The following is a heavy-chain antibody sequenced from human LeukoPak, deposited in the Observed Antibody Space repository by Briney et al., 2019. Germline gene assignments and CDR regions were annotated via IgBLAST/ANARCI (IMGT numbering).Heavy chain of an antibody. CDR3: TRSRLQFSFDI. J-gene: IGHJ3*02. D-gene: IGHD4-11*01. V-gene: IGHV3-73*01. CDR1: GFTFSGSA. CDR2: IRSKANSYAT. Sequence: GGSLRLSCAASGFTFSGSAMHWVRQASGKGLEWVGRIRSKANSYATAYAASVKGRFTISRDDSKNTAYLQMNSLKTEDTAVYYCTRSRLQFSFDIWGQGTMVTVSS.